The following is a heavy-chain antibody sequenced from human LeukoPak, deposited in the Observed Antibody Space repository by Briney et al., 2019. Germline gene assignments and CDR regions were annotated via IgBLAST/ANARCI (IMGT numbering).Heavy chain of an antibody. V-gene: IGHV3-53*01. J-gene: IGHJ3*02. D-gene: IGHD4-17*01. CDR2: IYSGGST. CDR3: ARFYGDYAQAFDI. Sequence: GGSLRLSCAASGFTVSSNYMSWVRQAPGKGLEGVSVIYSGGSTYYADSVKGRFTISRDNSKNTLYLQMNSLRAEDPAVYYCARFYGDYAQAFDIWGQGTMVTVSS. CDR1: GFTVSSNY.